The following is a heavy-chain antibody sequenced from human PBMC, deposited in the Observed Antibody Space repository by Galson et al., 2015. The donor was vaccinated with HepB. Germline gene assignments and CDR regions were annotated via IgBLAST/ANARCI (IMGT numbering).Heavy chain of an antibody. D-gene: IGHD6-13*01. Sequence: SLRLSCAASGFTFSSYAMHWVRQAPGKGLEWVAVISYDGSNKYYADSVKGRFTISRDNSKNTLYLQMNSLRAEDTAVYYCARDVAAAGTYYYYGMDVWGQGTTVTVSS. V-gene: IGHV3-30-3*01. CDR1: GFTFSSYA. CDR2: ISYDGSNK. CDR3: ARDVAAAGTYYYYGMDV. J-gene: IGHJ6*02.